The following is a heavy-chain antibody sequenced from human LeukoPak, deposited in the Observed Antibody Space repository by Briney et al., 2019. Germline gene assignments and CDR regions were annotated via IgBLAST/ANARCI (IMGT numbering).Heavy chain of an antibody. D-gene: IGHD3-9*01. V-gene: IGHV3-48*01. J-gene: IGHJ4*02. CDR2: ISSSSSTI. Sequence: NPGGFLRLSCAASGFTFSSYSMNWVRQAPGKGLEWVSYISSSSSTIYYADSVKGRFTISRDNAKNSLYLQMNSLRAEDTAVYYCARARLGNPFDYWGQGTLVTVSS. CDR3: ARARLGNPFDY. CDR1: GFTFSSYS.